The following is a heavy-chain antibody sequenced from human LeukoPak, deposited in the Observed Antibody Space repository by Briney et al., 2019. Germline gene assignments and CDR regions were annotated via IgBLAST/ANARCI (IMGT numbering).Heavy chain of an antibody. D-gene: IGHD5-12*01. Sequence: PSETLSLTCTVSNYYVSSGFHWGWIRQSPEKGLEWIGSMYSSGRTYHNPSLKSRVTISVDTSKNQFSLKLSSVTAADTAVYYCARSGSGYLRYYFDYWGQGTLVTVSS. J-gene: IGHJ4*02. CDR1: NYYVSSGFH. CDR2: MYSSGRT. V-gene: IGHV4-38-2*02. CDR3: ARSGSGYLRYYFDY.